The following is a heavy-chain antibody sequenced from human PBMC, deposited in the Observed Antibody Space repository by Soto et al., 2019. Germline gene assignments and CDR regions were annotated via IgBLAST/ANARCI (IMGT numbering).Heavy chain of an antibody. V-gene: IGHV3-21*01. D-gene: IGHD3-3*01. CDR3: ARDQYYDFWSGYYRAYGMDV. CDR2: ISSSSSYI. Sequence: PGGSLRLSCAASGFTFSSYNMNWVRQAPGKGLEWVSSISSSSSYIYYADSVKGRFTISRDNAKNALYLQMNSLRVEDTAVYYCARDQYYDFWSGYYRAYGMDVWGQGTTVTVSS. J-gene: IGHJ6*02. CDR1: GFTFSSYN.